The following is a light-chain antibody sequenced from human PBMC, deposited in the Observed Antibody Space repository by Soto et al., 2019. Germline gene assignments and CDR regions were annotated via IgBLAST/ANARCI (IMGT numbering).Light chain of an antibody. V-gene: IGKV1-33*01. Sequence: SQVTPSPRVLAASVGARVTITCQASQDINNYLNWYQQKPGKAPKLLIYDASNLETGVPSRFSGSGSGTDFTLTISCLQPDDFATYYCQQSTSYSRTFGQGTKVDIK. CDR1: QDINNY. J-gene: IGKJ1*01. CDR3: QQSTSYSRT. CDR2: DAS.